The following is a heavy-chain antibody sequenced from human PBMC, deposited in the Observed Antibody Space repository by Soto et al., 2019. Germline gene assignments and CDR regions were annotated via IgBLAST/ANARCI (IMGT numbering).Heavy chain of an antibody. Sequence: QVQLVESGGGVVQPGRSLRLSCAASGFSFSISPMHWVRQAPGKGPECVALISYDGTNKFYADSVKGRFTISRDNSKSTLYVQVDSLRPEDAAVYYCARDPKTSGGQHWAFNYFDSWGQGTLVNVSS. CDR3: ARDPKTSGGQHWAFNYFDS. CDR1: GFSFSISP. CDR2: ISYDGTNK. J-gene: IGHJ4*02. D-gene: IGHD7-27*01. V-gene: IGHV3-30-3*01.